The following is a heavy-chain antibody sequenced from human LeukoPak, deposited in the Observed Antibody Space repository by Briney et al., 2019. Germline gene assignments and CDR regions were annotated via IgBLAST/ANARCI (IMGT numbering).Heavy chain of an antibody. J-gene: IGHJ4*02. D-gene: IGHD1-26*01. Sequence: ASVKVSCKASGYTFTSYAVHWVRRAPGQSLEWMGYINDGDGNTKYSQEFQGRVTITRDTSASIVYMELSSLRSKDMAFYYCARERGEFGGSYFLDYWGQGTLVTVSS. CDR2: INDGDGNT. V-gene: IGHV1-3*03. CDR3: ARERGEFGGSYFLDY. CDR1: GYTFTSYA.